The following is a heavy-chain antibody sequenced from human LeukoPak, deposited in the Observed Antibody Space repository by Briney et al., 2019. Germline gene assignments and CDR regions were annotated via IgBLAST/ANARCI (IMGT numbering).Heavy chain of an antibody. CDR3: ARDYYDSSGYYKNWFDP. CDR2: IIPIFGTA. D-gene: IGHD3-22*01. Sequence: SVKVSCKASGCTFSSYAISWVRQAPGQGLEWMGGIIPIFGTANYAQKFQGRVTITADESTSTAYMELSSLRSEDTAVYYCARDYYDSSGYYKNWFDPWGQGTLVTVSS. CDR1: GCTFSSYA. J-gene: IGHJ5*02. V-gene: IGHV1-69*13.